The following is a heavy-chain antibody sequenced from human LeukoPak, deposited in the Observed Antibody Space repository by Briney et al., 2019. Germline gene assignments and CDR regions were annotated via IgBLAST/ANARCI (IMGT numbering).Heavy chain of an antibody. CDR2: IYPGDSDT. Sequence: GESLKISCKGSGYSFTSYWIGWVRQMPGKGLEWMGIIYPGDSDTRYSPSFQGQVTISADKSISTAYLQWSSLKASDTAMYYCARLEGSSTSIRHWFDPWGQGTLVTVSS. CDR3: ARLEGSSTSIRHWFDP. J-gene: IGHJ5*02. CDR1: GYSFTSYW. D-gene: IGHD2-2*01. V-gene: IGHV5-51*01.